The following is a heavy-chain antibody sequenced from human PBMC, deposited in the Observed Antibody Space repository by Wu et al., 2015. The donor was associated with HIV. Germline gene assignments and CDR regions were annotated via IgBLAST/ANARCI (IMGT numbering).Heavy chain of an antibody. CDR2: INPSGGST. CDR1: GYTFTSYY. D-gene: IGHD3/OR15-3a*01. J-gene: IGHJ3*02. CDR3: ARGDWAGTDAFDI. V-gene: IGHV1-46*01. Sequence: QVQLVQSGAEVKKPGASVKVSCKASGYTFTSYYMHWVRQAPGQGLEWMGIINPSGGSTSYAQKFQGRVTMTRDTSTSTVYMELSRLRSDDTAVYYCARGDWAGTDAFDIWGQGTMVTVSS.